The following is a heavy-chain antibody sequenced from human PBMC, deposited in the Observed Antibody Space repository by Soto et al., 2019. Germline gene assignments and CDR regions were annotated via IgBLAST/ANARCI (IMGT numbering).Heavy chain of an antibody. V-gene: IGHV3-23*01. CDR2: ISGSGGST. D-gene: IGHD2-15*01. J-gene: IGHJ4*02. CDR1: GFTISSYA. Sequence: EVQLLESGGGLVHAGGSLRLSCSASGFTISSYAMSWVRQAPGKGLEWVSAISGSGGSTYYADSVKGRFTISRDNSKNTLYLQMNSLRAEDTAVYYCAKDQGWWRRKVLDYWGQGTLGTVSS. CDR3: AKDQGWWRRKVLDY.